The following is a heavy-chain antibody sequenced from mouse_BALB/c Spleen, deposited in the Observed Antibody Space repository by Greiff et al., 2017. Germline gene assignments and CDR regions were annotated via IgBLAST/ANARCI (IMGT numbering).Heavy chain of an antibody. V-gene: IGHV1S127*01. CDR2: IDPSDSET. J-gene: IGHJ2*01. D-gene: IGHD1-2*01. CDR1: GYSFTSYW. CDR3: TRQSYGTYFDY. Sequence: QVHVKQSGPQLVRPGASVKISCKASGYSFTSYWMHWVKQRPGQGLEWIGMIDPSDSETRLNQKFKDKATLTVDKSSSTAYMQLSSPTSEDSAVYYCTRQSYGTYFDYWGQGTTLTVSS.